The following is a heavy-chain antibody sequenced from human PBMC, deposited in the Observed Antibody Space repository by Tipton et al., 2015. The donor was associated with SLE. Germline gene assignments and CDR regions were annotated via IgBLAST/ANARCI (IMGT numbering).Heavy chain of an antibody. V-gene: IGHV4-31*03. Sequence: TLSLTCTVSGGSISTGGYYWSWIRQHPGKGLEWIGYIYNSGGTDYNPSLKSRVTISVDTSKNHFSLLLSAVTAADTAVYYCAGHPQLAYFDPWGPGTLVTVSS. D-gene: IGHD3-9*01. J-gene: IGHJ4*02. CDR1: GGSISTGGYY. CDR3: AGHPQLAYFDP. CDR2: IYNSGGT.